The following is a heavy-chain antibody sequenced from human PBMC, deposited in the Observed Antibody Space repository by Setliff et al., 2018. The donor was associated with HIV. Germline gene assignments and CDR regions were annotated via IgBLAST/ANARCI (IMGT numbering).Heavy chain of an antibody. V-gene: IGHV4-59*08. CDR2: VYYNGDT. CDR3: ARCGPAAGYRVYFDY. D-gene: IGHD6-13*01. CDR1: GGSMINYY. J-gene: IGHJ4*02. Sequence: ASETLSLTCTVSGGSMINYYWSWIRQPPGKGLEWVGYVYYNGDTNYNPSLNSRITVSVDTSRSQFSLKLNSVTAADTAVYYCARCGPAAGYRVYFDYWGQGSPVTVSS.